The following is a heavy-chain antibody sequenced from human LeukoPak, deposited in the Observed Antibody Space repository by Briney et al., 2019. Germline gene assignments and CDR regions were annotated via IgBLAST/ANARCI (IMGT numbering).Heavy chain of an antibody. CDR3: AKEAYIDMATITPAY. CDR1: GFTFSSYG. V-gene: IGHV3-33*06. D-gene: IGHD5-24*01. J-gene: IGHJ4*02. Sequence: PGRSLRLSCAASGFTFSSYGMHWVRQAPGKGLEWVAVIWYDGSNKYYADSVKGRFTISRDNSKNTLYLQMNSLRAEDTAVYYCAKEAYIDMATITPAYWGQGTLVTVSS. CDR2: IWYDGSNK.